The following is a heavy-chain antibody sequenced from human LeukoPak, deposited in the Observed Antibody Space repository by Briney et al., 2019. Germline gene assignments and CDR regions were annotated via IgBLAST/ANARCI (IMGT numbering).Heavy chain of an antibody. D-gene: IGHD1-14*01. J-gene: IGHJ6*03. CDR1: GFTFSSYS. V-gene: IGHV3-21*01. CDR2: IRSSSSYT. Sequence: GGSLRLSCAASGFTFSSYSMNWVRQAPGKGLEWVAFIRSSSSYTQYADSVKGRVTISRDNDKNSLYLQMDSLRAEDTAVYYCARADTSENYMDVWGKGTTVIVSS. CDR3: ARADTSENYMDV.